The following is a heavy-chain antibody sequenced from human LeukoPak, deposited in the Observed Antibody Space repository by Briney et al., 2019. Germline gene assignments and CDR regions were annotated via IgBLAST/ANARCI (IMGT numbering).Heavy chain of an antibody. Sequence: GGSLRLSCAASGFTFSSYWMIWGRQAPGKGLEWVANIRQDGSEKYFADSVRGRFTISRDNAKNSLYLQMNSLRAEDTTVYYCARTYYYYMDVWGKGTTVTISS. CDR3: ARTYYYYMDV. V-gene: IGHV3-7*01. CDR1: GFTFSSYW. CDR2: IRQDGSEK. J-gene: IGHJ6*03.